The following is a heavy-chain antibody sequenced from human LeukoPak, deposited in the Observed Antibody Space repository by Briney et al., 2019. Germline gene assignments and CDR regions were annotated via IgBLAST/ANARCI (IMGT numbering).Heavy chain of an antibody. CDR3: ARAYSGSYYAYYFDY. D-gene: IGHD1-26*01. J-gene: IGHJ4*02. Sequence: ASVKVSCKASGYTFTTYDINWVRQATGQGLEWMGWMNPNSGDTGYAQKFQGRVTMTRDTSIGTAYLELSSLRSDDTAVYYCARAYSGSYYAYYFDYWGQGTLVTVSS. CDR1: GYTFTTYD. CDR2: MNPNSGDT. V-gene: IGHV1-8*01.